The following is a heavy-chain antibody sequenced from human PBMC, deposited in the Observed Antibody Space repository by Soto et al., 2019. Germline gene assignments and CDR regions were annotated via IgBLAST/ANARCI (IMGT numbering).Heavy chain of an antibody. Sequence: GGSLRLSCAASGFTFSSYGMHWVRQAPGKGLEWVAVISYDGSNKYYADSVKGRFTISRDNSKNTLYLQMNSLRAEDTAVYYCAKESMGITMIVVADPSWYFDYWGQGTLVTVSS. CDR2: ISYDGSNK. J-gene: IGHJ4*02. CDR3: AKESMGITMIVVADPSWYFDY. V-gene: IGHV3-30*18. D-gene: IGHD3-22*01. CDR1: GFTFSSYG.